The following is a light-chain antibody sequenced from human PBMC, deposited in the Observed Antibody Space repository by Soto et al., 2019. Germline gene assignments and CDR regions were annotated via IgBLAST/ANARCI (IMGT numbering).Light chain of an antibody. CDR2: RNN. CDR1: SSNIGSNY. J-gene: IGLJ2*01. CDR3: AAWDDSPSGHVV. V-gene: IGLV1-47*01. Sequence: QSVLTQPPSASGTPGQRVTFSCSGSSSNIGSNYVYWYQQLPGTAPKLLIYRNNQRPSGVPDRFSCSTSGTSASLAISGLRSEDEADYYCAAWDDSPSGHVVFGGGTKLTVL.